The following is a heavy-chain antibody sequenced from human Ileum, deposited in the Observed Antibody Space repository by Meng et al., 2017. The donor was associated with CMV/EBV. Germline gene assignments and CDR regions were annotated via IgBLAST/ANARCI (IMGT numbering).Heavy chain of an antibody. Sequence: SGFSLSTTGVGVGWIRQPPGKALEWLAVIYWNGDNRYMRSLESRVTSTKDTSKAQVVLTRTNMDAVDTATYYCANREVYLEWVGHFDFWGQGTLVTVSS. CDR3: ANREVYLEWVGHFDF. CDR2: IYWNGDN. CDR1: GFSLSTTGVG. V-gene: IGHV2-5*01. J-gene: IGHJ4*02. D-gene: IGHD3-3*01.